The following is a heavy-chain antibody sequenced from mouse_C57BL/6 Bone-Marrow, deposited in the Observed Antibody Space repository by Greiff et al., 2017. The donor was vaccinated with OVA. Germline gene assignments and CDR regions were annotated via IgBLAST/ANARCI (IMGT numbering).Heavy chain of an antibody. D-gene: IGHD1-1*01. CDR2: ISNGGGST. V-gene: IGHV5-12*01. CDR3: VRQPYGSDAMDY. Sequence: EVKVVESGGGLVQPGGSLKLSCAASGFTFSDYYMYWVRQTPEKRLEWVAYISNGGGSTYYPDTVKGRFTISRDNAKNTLYLQMSRLKSEDTAMYYCVRQPYGSDAMDYWGQGTSVTVSS. J-gene: IGHJ4*01. CDR1: GFTFSDYY.